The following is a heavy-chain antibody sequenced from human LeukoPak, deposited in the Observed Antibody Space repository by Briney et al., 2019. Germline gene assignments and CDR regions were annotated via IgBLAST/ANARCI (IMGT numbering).Heavy chain of an antibody. CDR1: GASISNYY. D-gene: IGHD4-23*01. CDR3: ARFTTVVPAFWYFDL. J-gene: IGHJ2*01. CDR2: IFYSGST. Sequence: SETLSLTCTVSGASISNYYWSWIRQPPGKGLEWIGYIFYSGSTNYNTSLKSRVTISLATSKNQFSLQLRSVTAADTAVYYCARFTTVVPAFWYFDLWGRGTLVTVSS. V-gene: IGHV4-59*08.